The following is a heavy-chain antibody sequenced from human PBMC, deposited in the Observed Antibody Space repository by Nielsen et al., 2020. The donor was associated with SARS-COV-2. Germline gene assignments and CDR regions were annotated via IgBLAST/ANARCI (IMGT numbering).Heavy chain of an antibody. D-gene: IGHD4-17*01. J-gene: IGHJ6*02. Sequence: GESLKISCAASGFTFSNAWMSWVRQAPGKGLEWVGRIKSKTDGGTTDYAAPVKGRFTISRDDSKNTLYLQMNSLKTEDTAVYYCTTEGTTVTTRHYYYYGMDVWGQGTTVTVSS. CDR2: IKSKTDGGTT. V-gene: IGHV3-15*01. CDR1: GFTFSNAW. CDR3: TTEGTTVTTRHYYYYGMDV.